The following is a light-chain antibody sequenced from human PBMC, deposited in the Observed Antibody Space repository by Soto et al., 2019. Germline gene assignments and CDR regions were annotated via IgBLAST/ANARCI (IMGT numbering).Light chain of an antibody. V-gene: IGKV1-5*03. CDR3: QQYISYPLT. Sequence: DIQMTQSPSTLSASVGDRVTITCRASQSISSWLAWYQQKPGKAPNLLIYKASNLESGVPSRFSGSGSGTEFTLTISSLQPDDFATYYCQQYISYPLTFGGGTKVEIK. J-gene: IGKJ4*01. CDR2: KAS. CDR1: QSISSW.